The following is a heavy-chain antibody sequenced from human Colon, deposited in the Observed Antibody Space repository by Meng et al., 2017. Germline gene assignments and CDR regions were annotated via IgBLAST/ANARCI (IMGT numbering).Heavy chain of an antibody. Sequence: GESLKIPCAASGFTFSSYEMNWVRQAPGKGLEWVSYISSSGSTIYYADSVKGRFTISRDNAKNSLYLQVNSLRAEDTAVYYCARDEGYFVSGSYADYWGQGTLVTVSS. V-gene: IGHV3-48*03. CDR1: GFTFSSYE. CDR3: ARDEGYFVSGSYADY. CDR2: ISSSGSTI. J-gene: IGHJ4*02. D-gene: IGHD3-10*01.